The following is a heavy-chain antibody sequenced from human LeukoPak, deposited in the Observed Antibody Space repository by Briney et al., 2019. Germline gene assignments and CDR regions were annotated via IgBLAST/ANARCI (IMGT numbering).Heavy chain of an antibody. CDR2: IYTSGST. CDR1: GGSISSYY. D-gene: IGHD6-6*01. J-gene: IGHJ6*03. V-gene: IGHV4-4*07. CDR3: ARDRGNPEYSSSSLYYYYMDV. Sequence: SETLSLTCTVSGGSISSYYWSWIRQPAGKGLEWIGRIYTSGSTNYNPSLKSRVTMSVDTSKNQFSLKLSSVTAADTAVYYCARDRGNPEYSSSSLYYYYMDVWGKGTTVTVSS.